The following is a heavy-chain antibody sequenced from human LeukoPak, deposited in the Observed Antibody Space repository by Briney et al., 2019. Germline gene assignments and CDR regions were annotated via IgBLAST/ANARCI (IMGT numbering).Heavy chain of an antibody. CDR1: GYTFTSYG. CDR3: ARDASPYCSGGSCYPNWFDA. V-gene: IGHV1-18*01. D-gene: IGHD2-15*01. CDR2: ISAYNGNT. Sequence: GASVKVSCKACGYTFTSYGISWVRQAPGQGLELMGWISAYNGNTNYAQKLQGRVTMTTDTSTSTAYMELRSLRSDDTAVYYCARDASPYCSGGSCYPNWFDAWGQGTLVTVSS. J-gene: IGHJ5*02.